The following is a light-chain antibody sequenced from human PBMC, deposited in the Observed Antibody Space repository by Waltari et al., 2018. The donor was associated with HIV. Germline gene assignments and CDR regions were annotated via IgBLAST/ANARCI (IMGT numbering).Light chain of an antibody. Sequence: DIQMTQSPSTLSASIGVRVSITCRASQTISNYLAWYQQRPGKAPNVLNYKASDLKTGFPSRFSGSASGTEPTHSISSQQPHNLATYYCQQYDTHPWTFGQGTSVEIK. CDR3: QQYDTHPWT. CDR1: QTISNY. CDR2: KAS. J-gene: IGKJ1*01. V-gene: IGKV1-5*03.